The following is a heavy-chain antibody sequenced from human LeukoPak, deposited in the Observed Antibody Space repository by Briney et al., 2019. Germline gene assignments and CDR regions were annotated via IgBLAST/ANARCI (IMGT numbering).Heavy chain of an antibody. V-gene: IGHV4-59*12. CDR1: GGSISSYY. CDR2: IYYSGST. CDR3: ARGASIAVAGTWGY. J-gene: IGHJ4*02. Sequence: SETLSLTCTVSGGSISSYYWSWIRQPPGKGLEWIGYIYYSGSTNYNPSLKSRVTISVDTSKNQFSLKLSSVTAADTAVYYCARGASIAVAGTWGYWGQGTLVTVSS. D-gene: IGHD6-19*01.